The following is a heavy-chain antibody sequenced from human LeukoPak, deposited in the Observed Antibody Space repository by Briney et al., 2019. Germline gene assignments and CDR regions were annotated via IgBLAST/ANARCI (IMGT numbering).Heavy chain of an antibody. J-gene: IGHJ4*02. D-gene: IGHD3-10*01. CDR1: GFTFSDYI. CDR2: ISRSGDDI. CDR3: ARSFGSGTYGFLDY. Sequence: GGSLRLSCAASGFTFSDYIMNWVRQGPGKGLDWVSIISRSGDDIHYADSIEGRFTISRDNAKNSLYLQMDSLRAEDTAVYYCARSFGSGTYGFLDYWGRGTLVTVSS. V-gene: IGHV3-21*01.